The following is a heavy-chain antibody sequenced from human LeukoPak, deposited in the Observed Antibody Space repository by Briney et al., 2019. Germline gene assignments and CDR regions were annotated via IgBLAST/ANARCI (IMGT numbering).Heavy chain of an antibody. D-gene: IGHD2-2*01. Sequence: PSETLSLTCTVSGGSISGYYWSWIRQPPGKGLQFIGYTHYTGSTNYNPSLESRVTLSVDTSKNQFSLKLRSVTAADTAVYYCARLSKDTVVLPAAMAHYFDYWGQGTLVTVSS. V-gene: IGHV4-59*08. J-gene: IGHJ4*02. CDR3: ARLSKDTVVLPAAMAHYFDY. CDR2: THYTGST. CDR1: GGSISGYY.